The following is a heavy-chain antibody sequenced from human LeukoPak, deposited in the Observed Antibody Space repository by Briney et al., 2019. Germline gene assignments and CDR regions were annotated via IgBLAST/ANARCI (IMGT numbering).Heavy chain of an antibody. J-gene: IGHJ6*03. V-gene: IGHV1-18*01. CDR1: GYTFTSHG. CDR3: ARDFSSSSTVYYYYYMDV. Sequence: GASVKVSCKASGYTFTSHGISWVRQAPGQGLEWMGWISTYNGNTNYAQKLQGRVSMTTDTSTSTAYMDLRSLRSDDTAIYYCARDFSSSSTVYYYYYMDVWGKGTTVTVSS. CDR2: ISTYNGNT. D-gene: IGHD6-6*01.